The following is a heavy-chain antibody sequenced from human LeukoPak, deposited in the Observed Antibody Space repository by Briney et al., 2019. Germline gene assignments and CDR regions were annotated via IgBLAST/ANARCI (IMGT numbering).Heavy chain of an antibody. CDR3: TPSKGF. CDR1: GFTFSSYS. Sequence: PGGSLRLSCAASGFTFSSYSMNWVRQAPGKGLEWVGRMKSKTDGGTTDYAAPVKGRFTISRGDSKNTLYLEMNSLKIEDTAVYYCTPSKGFWGQGTLVTVSS. J-gene: IGHJ4*02. CDR2: MKSKTDGGTT. V-gene: IGHV3-15*01.